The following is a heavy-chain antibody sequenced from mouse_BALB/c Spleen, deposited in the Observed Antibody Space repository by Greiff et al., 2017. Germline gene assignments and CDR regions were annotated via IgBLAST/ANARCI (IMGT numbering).Heavy chain of an antibody. V-gene: IGHV1-9*01. CDR3: ARSGVYDGAWFAY. CDR1: GYTFSSYW. Sequence: QVQLKESGAELMKPGASVKISCKATGYTFSSYWIEWVKQRPGHGLEWIGEILPGSGSTNYNEKFKGKATFTADTSSNTAYMQLSSLTSEDSAVYYCARSGVYDGAWFAYWGQGTLVTVSA. CDR2: ILPGSGST. J-gene: IGHJ3*01. D-gene: IGHD2-14*01.